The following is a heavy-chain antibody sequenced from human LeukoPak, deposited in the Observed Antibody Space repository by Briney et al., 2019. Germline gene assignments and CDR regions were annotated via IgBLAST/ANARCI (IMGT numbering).Heavy chain of an antibody. J-gene: IGHJ3*02. CDR2: IIPMLAIA. Sequence: GASVKVSCKASGGTFSNSAISWVRQAPGRGLEWMGRIIPMLAIANSAQKFQGRFTITADKYTSTAYMELSSLRSEDTAVYYCARYQDSTYYGSGTDGFDIWGQGTMVTVSA. CDR1: GGTFSNSA. CDR3: ARYQDSTYYGSGTDGFDI. V-gene: IGHV1-69*04. D-gene: IGHD3-10*01.